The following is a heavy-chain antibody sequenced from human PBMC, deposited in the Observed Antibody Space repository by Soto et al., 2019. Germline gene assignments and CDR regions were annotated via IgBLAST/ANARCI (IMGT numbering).Heavy chain of an antibody. D-gene: IGHD3-3*01. J-gene: IGHJ4*02. CDR3: AKDPFFY. V-gene: IGHV3-23*01. CDR2: ISGSGGTT. CDR1: GFTFSSYA. Sequence: GGSLRLSCAAFGFTFSSYAMSWVRQAPGKGLEWVSTISGSGGTTYYGDSVKGRFTISRDNSRNSLYLQMNSLRAEDTAVYYCAKDPFFYWGQGTQVTVSS.